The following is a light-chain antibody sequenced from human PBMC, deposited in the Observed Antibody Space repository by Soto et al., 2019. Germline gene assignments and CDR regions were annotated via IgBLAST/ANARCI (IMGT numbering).Light chain of an antibody. CDR2: DVS. V-gene: IGLV2-14*01. J-gene: IGLJ2*01. CDR3: SSYTSASTPLV. Sequence: QSVLTQPASVSGSPGQSITISCTGTGSDVGGYNYVSWYQQHPGKAPKVMIYDVSNRPSGVSNRFSGSTSGNTAALPISGLQAEDEADYYCSSYTSASTPLVFGGGTKLTVL. CDR1: GSDVGGYNY.